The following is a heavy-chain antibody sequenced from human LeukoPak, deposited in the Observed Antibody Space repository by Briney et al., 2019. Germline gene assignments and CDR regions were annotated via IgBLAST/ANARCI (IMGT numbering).Heavy chain of an antibody. V-gene: IGHV3-11*03. D-gene: IGHD3-22*01. CDR3: AGCYYDSSGYKLTDY. Sequence: GGPLRLSCAASGFTFSDYYMSWIRQAPGKGLEWVSYISSSSSYTNYADSVKGRFTISRDNAKNSLYLQMNSLRAEDTAVYYCAGCYYDSSGYKLTDYWGQGTLVTVSS. CDR2: ISSSSSYT. J-gene: IGHJ4*02. CDR1: GFTFSDYY.